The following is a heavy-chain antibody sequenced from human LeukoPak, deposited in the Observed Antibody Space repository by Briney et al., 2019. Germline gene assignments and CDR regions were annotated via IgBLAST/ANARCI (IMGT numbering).Heavy chain of an antibody. CDR2: IYYSGST. Sequence: SETLSLTCTVSGGSIRNYYWSWIRQPPGKGLEWLGYIYYSGSTNYNPSLKSRVTISVDTSKNQFSLKLTSVTAAVTAVYYCARVYSYGSGSLPWFDPWGQGTLVTVSS. CDR3: ARVYSYGSGSLPWFDP. J-gene: IGHJ5*02. CDR1: GGSIRNYY. D-gene: IGHD3-10*01. V-gene: IGHV4-59*01.